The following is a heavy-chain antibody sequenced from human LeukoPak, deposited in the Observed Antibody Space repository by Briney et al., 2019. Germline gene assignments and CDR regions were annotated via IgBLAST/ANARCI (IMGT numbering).Heavy chain of an antibody. CDR1: GFTFSDSW. V-gene: IGHV3-74*03. D-gene: IGHD3-16*01. Sequence: PGGSLRLSCEASGFTFSDSWMYWVRHAPGKGLLWIANINTYGTATYADSVKGRFTISRDNAKNTLYLQMHSLRAEDTAVYYCARVRGGNWGQGTLVTVSS. CDR3: ARVRGGN. CDR2: INTYGTA. J-gene: IGHJ4*02.